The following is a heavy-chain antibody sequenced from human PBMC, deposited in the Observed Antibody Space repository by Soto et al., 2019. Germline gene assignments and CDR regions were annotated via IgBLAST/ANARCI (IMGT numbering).Heavy chain of an antibody. V-gene: IGHV4-4*02. CDR2: MYHLGTT. D-gene: IGHD3-3*01. Sequence: QVQLRQSGPGLVKPSGTLSLTCYVSGGSISSVNWWSWVRQSPGKGLAWLGEMYHLGTTNYNPSLRVRVTISVDKSKDEFSLKMRYVTAADTAMYYCATLPPRVGVTVLSIPTWGQGTLVTVSS. CDR3: ATLPPRVGVTVLSIPT. CDR1: GGSISSVNW. J-gene: IGHJ5*02.